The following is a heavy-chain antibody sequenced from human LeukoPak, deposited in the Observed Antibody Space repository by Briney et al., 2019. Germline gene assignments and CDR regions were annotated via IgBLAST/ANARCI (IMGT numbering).Heavy chain of an antibody. V-gene: IGHV3-66*01. CDR2: IHTNGNT. CDR1: GFTVSSTF. Sequence: GGSLRLSCAASGFTVSSTFMSWVRQAPGKGLEWFSGIHTNGNTYYADSVKGRFNIYIDNSKTIVPLNMNDVRVEDTAVYYCATVITIFGVVGLFDIWGQGTMVTVSS. D-gene: IGHD3-3*01. J-gene: IGHJ3*02. CDR3: ATVITIFGVVGLFDI.